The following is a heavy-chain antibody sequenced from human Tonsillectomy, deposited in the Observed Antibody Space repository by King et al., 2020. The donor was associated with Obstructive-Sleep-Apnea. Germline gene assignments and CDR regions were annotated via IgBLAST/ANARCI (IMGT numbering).Heavy chain of an antibody. CDR3: ARARPPIISGTTISVLLHRNQNWFDP. J-gene: IGHJ5*02. D-gene: IGHD1-20*01. CDR1: GYTFIDYF. V-gene: IGHV1-2*02. Sequence: VQLVQSGAEVKKPGASVKVSCKASGYTFIDYFVHWVRQAPGQGLEWMGWINPNSGGTNYAQKFQGRVTMTRDTSISTAYMELSRLRSDDTAVYFCARARPPIISGTTISVLLHRNQNWFDPWGQGTLVTVSS. CDR2: INPNSGGT.